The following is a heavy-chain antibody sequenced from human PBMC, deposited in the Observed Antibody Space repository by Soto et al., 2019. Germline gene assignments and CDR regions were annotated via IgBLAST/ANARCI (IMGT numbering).Heavy chain of an antibody. CDR3: ASYELGYCSGGSCFAGMDV. Sequence: ASVKVSCKASGYTFTSYGISWVRQAPGQGLEWMGWTSAYNGNTNYAQKLQGRVTMTTDTSTSTAYMELRSLRSDDTAVYYCASYELGYCSGGSCFAGMDVWGQGTTVTVSS. CDR2: TSAYNGNT. V-gene: IGHV1-18*01. CDR1: GYTFTSYG. D-gene: IGHD2-15*01. J-gene: IGHJ6*02.